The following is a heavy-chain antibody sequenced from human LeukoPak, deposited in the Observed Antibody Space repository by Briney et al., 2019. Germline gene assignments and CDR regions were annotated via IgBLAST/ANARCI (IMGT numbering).Heavy chain of an antibody. CDR2: ISGSGGST. Sequence: GGSLRLSCAASGFTFNNYVMNWVRQAPGKGLEWVSAISGSGGSTYYADSVKGRFTISRDNSKNTLYLQINSLRAEDTAVYYCAKDLGGYYDSGGNFAYWGQEPLVTVSS. CDR1: GFTFNNYV. D-gene: IGHD3-22*01. V-gene: IGHV3-23*01. CDR3: AKDLGGYYDSGGNFAY. J-gene: IGHJ4*02.